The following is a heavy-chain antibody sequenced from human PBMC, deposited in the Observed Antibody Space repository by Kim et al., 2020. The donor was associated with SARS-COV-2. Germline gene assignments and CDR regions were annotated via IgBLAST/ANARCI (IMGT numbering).Heavy chain of an antibody. CDR2: ISYDGGKK. V-gene: IGHV3-30*18. CDR1: GFTFSSYG. J-gene: IGHJ4*02. CDR3: AKDVAWLQFYFDG. D-gene: IGHD5-12*01. Sequence: GGSLRLSCEVSGFTFSSYGMHWVRQPPGKGLEWVAVISYDGGKKYYADSVKGRFTISRDNSRNTLSLQMNSLRTEDTSVYYCAKDVAWLQFYFDGWGQGTLVTVSS.